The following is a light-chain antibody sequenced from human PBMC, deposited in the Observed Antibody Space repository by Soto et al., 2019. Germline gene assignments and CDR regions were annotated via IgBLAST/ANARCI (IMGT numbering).Light chain of an antibody. J-gene: IGLJ2*01. CDR2: SNN. Sequence: QSVLTQPPSASGTPGQKVTISCSGSSSNIGSNTVNWYQQVPGTAPKLLIYSNNRRLSGVPDRFSGSKSGTSASLAISGLQSEDEADYYCAAWDDSLNGVVFGGGTKLTVL. CDR1: SSNIGSNT. V-gene: IGLV1-44*01. CDR3: AAWDDSLNGVV.